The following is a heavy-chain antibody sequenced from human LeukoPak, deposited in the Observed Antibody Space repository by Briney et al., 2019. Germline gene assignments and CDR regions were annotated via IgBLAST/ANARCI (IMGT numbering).Heavy chain of an antibody. Sequence: NPGGSLRLSCTASGFTFSSYAMSWVRQAPGKGLEWVSAISGSGGYTYHADSVKGRFTISRDNSKNTLYLQMNSLRAEDTAVYYCAKAGQYSSSLSPYYYYYYMDVWGKGTTVTVSS. D-gene: IGHD6-6*01. CDR1: GFTFSSYA. CDR3: AKAGQYSSSLSPYYYYYYMDV. CDR2: ISGSGGYT. J-gene: IGHJ6*03. V-gene: IGHV3-23*01.